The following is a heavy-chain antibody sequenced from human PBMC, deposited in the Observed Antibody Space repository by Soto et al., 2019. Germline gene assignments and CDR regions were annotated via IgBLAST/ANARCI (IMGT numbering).Heavy chain of an antibody. V-gene: IGHV4-30-4*02. CDR1: GGSISSGDYY. CDR2: IYYSGST. CDR3: ASKFRSSWDYYYGMDV. J-gene: IGHJ6*02. Sequence: SETLSLTCTVSGGSISSGDYYWSWIRRPPGKGLEWIGYIYYSGSTYYNPSLKSRVTISVDTSKNQFSLKLSSVTAADTAVYYCASKFRSSWDYYYGMDVWGQGTTVTVSS. D-gene: IGHD6-13*01.